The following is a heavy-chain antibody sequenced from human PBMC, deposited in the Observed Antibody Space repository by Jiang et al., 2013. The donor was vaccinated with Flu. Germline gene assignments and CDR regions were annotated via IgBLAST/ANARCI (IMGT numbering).Heavy chain of an antibody. CDR2: ISGSGRTI. CDR3: ARRRNWRSLLTSYYFDY. J-gene: IGHJ4*02. D-gene: IGHD1-1*01. V-gene: IGHV3-48*01. CDR1: GFTFSTYG. Sequence: NLSCAASGFTFSTYGMSWVRQAPGKGLEWVSYISGSGRTIYYADSVKGRFTISRDSAEDSLYLQMNSLRAEDTAVYYCARRRNWRSLLTSYYFDYWGQGILVTVTS.